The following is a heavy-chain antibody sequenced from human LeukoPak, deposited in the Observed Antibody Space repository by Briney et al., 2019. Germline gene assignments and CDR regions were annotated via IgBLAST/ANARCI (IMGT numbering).Heavy chain of an antibody. CDR1: GGSFSGYY. CDR3: ARNGGDYYDSSGYYFVFDY. D-gene: IGHD3-22*01. Sequence: PSETLSLTCAVYGGSFSGYYWSWIRQPPGKGLEWIGEINHSGSTNYNPSLKSRVTISVGTSKNQSSLKLSSVTAADTAVYYCARNGGDYYDSSGYYFVFDYWGQGTLVTVSS. V-gene: IGHV4-34*01. CDR2: INHSGST. J-gene: IGHJ4*02.